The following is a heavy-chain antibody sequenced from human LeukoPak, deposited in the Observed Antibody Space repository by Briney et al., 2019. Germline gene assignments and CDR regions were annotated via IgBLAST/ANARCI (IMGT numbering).Heavy chain of an antibody. J-gene: IGHJ4*02. D-gene: IGHD1-26*01. CDR1: GGTFSSYA. Sequence: ASVKVSCKASGGTFSSYAISWVRQAPGQGLEWMGGIIPIFGTANYAQKFQGRVTITADKSTSTAYMELSSLRSEDTAVYYCARDRPSGPGAFWGQGTLVTVSS. CDR3: ARDRPSGPGAF. V-gene: IGHV1-69*06. CDR2: IIPIFGTA.